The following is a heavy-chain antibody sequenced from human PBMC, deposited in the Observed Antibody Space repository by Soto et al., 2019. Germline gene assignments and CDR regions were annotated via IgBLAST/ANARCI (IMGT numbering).Heavy chain of an antibody. J-gene: IGHJ6*03. D-gene: IGHD2-15*01. Sequence: QVQLQESGPGLVKPSETLSLTCTVSGGSISSYYWSWIRQPPGKGLEWIGYIYYRGSTNYNHSLKSRVTISVDTSKKPFSLKLSPVTAADTAVYYCARHGSDHPYCSGGSCYKYYYMDVWGKGTTVTVSS. CDR1: GGSISSYY. CDR3: ARHGSDHPYCSGGSCYKYYYMDV. V-gene: IGHV4-59*08. CDR2: IYYRGST.